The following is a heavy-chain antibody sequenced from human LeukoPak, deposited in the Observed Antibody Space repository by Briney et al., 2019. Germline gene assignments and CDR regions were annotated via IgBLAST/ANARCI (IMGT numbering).Heavy chain of an antibody. J-gene: IGHJ3*02. D-gene: IGHD6-19*01. CDR2: IYSGGST. CDR1: GFTFRNAY. V-gene: IGHV3-53*01. CDR3: ARDVYSSGWFDAFDI. Sequence: PGGSLRLSCAASGFTFRNAYMSWVRQAPGKGLEWVSVIYSGGSTYYADSVKGRFTISRDNSKNTLYLQMNSLRAEDTAVYYRARDVYSSGWFDAFDIWGQGTMVTVSS.